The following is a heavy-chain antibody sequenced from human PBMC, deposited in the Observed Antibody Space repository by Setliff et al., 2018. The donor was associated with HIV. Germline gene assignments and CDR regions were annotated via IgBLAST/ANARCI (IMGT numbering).Heavy chain of an antibody. Sequence: PGGSLRLSCVASDFRFSDSAMSWVRQTPGKGLEYVSSITDTGSKTYYADSVKGRFTISRDNSKNTVYLQMVSLRAEDTALYYCAKDGISGGAYPPYYFDYWCHGTLVTVSS. CDR1: DFRFSDSA. J-gene: IGHJ4*01. CDR2: ITDTGSKT. V-gene: IGHV3-23*01. CDR3: AKDGISGGAYPPYYFDY. D-gene: IGHD2-15*01.